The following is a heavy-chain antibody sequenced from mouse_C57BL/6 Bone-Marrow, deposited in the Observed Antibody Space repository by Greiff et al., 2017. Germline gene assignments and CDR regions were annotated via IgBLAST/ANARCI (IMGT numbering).Heavy chain of an antibody. CDR3: ARADYYGSDAMDY. Sequence: QVQLQQSGAELVRPGTSVKVSCKASGYAFTNYLIEWVKQRPGQGLEWTGVINPGSGGTNYNEKFKGKATLTADKSSSTAYMQLSSLTTEDSAIYYCARADYYGSDAMDYWGQGTSVTVSS. CDR2: INPGSGGT. D-gene: IGHD1-1*01. V-gene: IGHV1-54*01. J-gene: IGHJ4*01. CDR1: GYAFTNYL.